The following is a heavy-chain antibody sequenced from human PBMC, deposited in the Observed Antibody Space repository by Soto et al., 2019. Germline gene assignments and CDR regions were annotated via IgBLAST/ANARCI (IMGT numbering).Heavy chain of an antibody. V-gene: IGHV3-9*01. D-gene: IGHD4-17*01. CDR3: AKDMTTVKGRYFDY. J-gene: IGHJ4*02. CDR2: ISWNSGSI. Sequence: EVQLVESGGGLVQPGRSLRLSCAASGFTFDDYAMHWVRQAPGKGLEWVSGISWNSGSIGYADSVKGRFTISRDNAKNSLYLQMNSLRAEDTALYYCAKDMTTVKGRYFDYWGQGTLLTVSS. CDR1: GFTFDDYA.